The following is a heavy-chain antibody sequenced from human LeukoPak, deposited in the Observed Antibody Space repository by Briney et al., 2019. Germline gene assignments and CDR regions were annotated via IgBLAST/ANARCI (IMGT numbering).Heavy chain of an antibody. CDR2: INTNTGNP. D-gene: IGHD3-3*01. CDR1: GYTFTSYA. J-gene: IGHJ6*04. V-gene: IGHV7-4-1*02. CDR3: ARVNTIFGVRGPKPQMDV. Sequence: ASVKVSCKASGYTFTSYAMNWVRQAPGQGLEWMRWINTNTGNPTYAQGFTGRFVFSLDTSVSTAYLQISSLKAEDTAVYYCARVNTIFGVRGPKPQMDVWGKGTTVTVSS.